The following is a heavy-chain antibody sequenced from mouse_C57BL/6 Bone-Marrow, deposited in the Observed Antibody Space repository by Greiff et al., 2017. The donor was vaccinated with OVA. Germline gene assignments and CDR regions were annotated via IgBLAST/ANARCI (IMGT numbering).Heavy chain of an antibody. CDR2: INPNNGGT. V-gene: IGHV1-22*01. CDR1: GYTFTDYN. J-gene: IGHJ1*03. D-gene: IGHD2-12*01. Sequence: VQLKQSGPELVKPGASVKMSCKASGYTFTDYNMHWVKQSHGKSLEWIGYINPNNGGTSYNQKFKGKATLTVNKSSSTAYMELRSLTSEDSAVYYCAREDYSYWYFDVWGTGTTVTVSS. CDR3: AREDYSYWYFDV.